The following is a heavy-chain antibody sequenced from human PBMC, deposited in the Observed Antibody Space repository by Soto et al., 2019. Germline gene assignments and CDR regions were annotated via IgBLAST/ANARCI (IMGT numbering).Heavy chain of an antibody. D-gene: IGHD1-7*01. J-gene: IGHJ5*02. CDR2: TYYRSKWYN. Sequence: SQTLSLTCAISGDSVSSNSAAWNWIRQSPSRGLEWLGRTYYRSKWYNDYAVSVKSRITINPDTSKNQFSLQLNSVTPEDTAVYYCARETRYNWNSGNWFDPWGQGXLVTVS. CDR1: GDSVSSNSAA. CDR3: ARETRYNWNSGNWFDP. V-gene: IGHV6-1*01.